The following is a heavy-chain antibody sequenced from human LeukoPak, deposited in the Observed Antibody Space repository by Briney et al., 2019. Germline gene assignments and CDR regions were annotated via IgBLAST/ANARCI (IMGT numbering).Heavy chain of an antibody. J-gene: IGHJ4*02. CDR1: GFTFSSYS. CDR2: ISSSSSTI. CDR3: ARVESSGSFDY. V-gene: IGHV3-48*01. D-gene: IGHD3-10*01. Sequence: GGSLRLSCAASGFTFSSYSMNWVRQAPGKGLEWVSYISSSSSTIYYADSVKGRFTISRDNAKNSLYLQMNSLRAEDTAVYYCARVESSGSFDYWGQGTLVTVSS.